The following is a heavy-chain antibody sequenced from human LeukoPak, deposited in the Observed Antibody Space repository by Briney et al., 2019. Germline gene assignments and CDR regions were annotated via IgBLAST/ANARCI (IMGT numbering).Heavy chain of an antibody. D-gene: IGHD6-19*01. CDR2: INRSGST. CDR3: ARGPVAGEDY. Sequence: PSETLSLTCVVYGASFSDYYWTWIRQPPGKGLEWIGEINRSGSTNYNPSLKSRVTISVDTSKNQFSLKLSSVTAADTAVYYCARGPVAGEDYWGQGTLVTVSS. CDR1: GASFSDYY. V-gene: IGHV4-34*01. J-gene: IGHJ4*02.